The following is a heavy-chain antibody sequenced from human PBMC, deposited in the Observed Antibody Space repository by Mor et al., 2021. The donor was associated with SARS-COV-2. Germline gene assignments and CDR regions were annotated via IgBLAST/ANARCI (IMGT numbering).Heavy chain of an antibody. J-gene: IGHJ5*02. CDR3: APDFWSGQPPLNH. V-gene: IGHV3-23*01. D-gene: IGHD3-3*01. Sequence: YYADSVKGRFTISRDNSKNTLYLQMNSVTAADTAVYYCAPDFWSGQPPLNHWSQGTLVTVSS.